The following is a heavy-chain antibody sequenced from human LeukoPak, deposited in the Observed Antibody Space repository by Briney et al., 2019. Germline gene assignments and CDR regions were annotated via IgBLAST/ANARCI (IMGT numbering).Heavy chain of an antibody. Sequence: GGSLRLSCAASGFTFSIYSMNWVRQAPGKGLEWVSYISRSSSPIYYADSVKGRFTISRDNAKNSLYLQMNSVRAEDTAVYYCASVSGTYNEVDYWGQGTLVTVSS. J-gene: IGHJ4*02. CDR3: ASVSGTYNEVDY. D-gene: IGHD1-26*01. V-gene: IGHV3-48*04. CDR1: GFTFSIYS. CDR2: ISRSSSPI.